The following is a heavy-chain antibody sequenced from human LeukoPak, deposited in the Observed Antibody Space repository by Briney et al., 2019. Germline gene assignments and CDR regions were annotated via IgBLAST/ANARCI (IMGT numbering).Heavy chain of an antibody. Sequence: GASVKVSCKASGYTFTGYYMHWVRQAPGQGLEWMGWINPNSGGTNYTQKFQGRVTMTRDTSISTAYMELSRLRSDDTAVYYCARELRGYSSSPLCYWGQGTLVTVSS. V-gene: IGHV1-2*02. CDR3: ARELRGYSSSPLCY. CDR1: GYTFTGYY. CDR2: INPNSGGT. D-gene: IGHD6-6*01. J-gene: IGHJ4*02.